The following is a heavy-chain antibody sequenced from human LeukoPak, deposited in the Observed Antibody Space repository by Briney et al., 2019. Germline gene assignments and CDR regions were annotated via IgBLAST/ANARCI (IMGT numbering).Heavy chain of an antibody. V-gene: IGHV3-48*01. J-gene: IGHJ4*02. CDR2: ISSFSGTI. D-gene: IGHD3-16*01. CDR1: AITFSNSW. Sequence: PGGSLRLSCAASAITFSNSWMNWVRQAPGKGLEWVPYISSFSGTINYADSVKGRFTISRDNAKNSLYLQMNSLRAEDTAVYYCARDQGGVGYWGQGTLVTVSS. CDR3: ARDQGGVGY.